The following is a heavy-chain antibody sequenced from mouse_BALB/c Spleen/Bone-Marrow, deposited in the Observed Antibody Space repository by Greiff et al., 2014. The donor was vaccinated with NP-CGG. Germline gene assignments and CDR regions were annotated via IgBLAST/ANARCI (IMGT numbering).Heavy chain of an antibody. CDR2: IYPGNSDA. CDR1: GYTFTSYW. J-gene: IGHJ2*01. CDR3: TTLARNYFDY. V-gene: IGHV1-5*01. Sequence: DVQLQESGTVLARPGASVKISCKASGYTFTSYWMHWVKQRPGQGLEWIGTIYPGNSDATYNQKFKGKAKLTAVTSTSTAYMELSSLTNEDSAVYYCTTLARNYFDYWGQGTTLTGSS.